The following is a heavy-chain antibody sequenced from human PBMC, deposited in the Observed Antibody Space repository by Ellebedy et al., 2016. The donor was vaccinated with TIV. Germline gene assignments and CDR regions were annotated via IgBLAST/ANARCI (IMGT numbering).Heavy chain of an antibody. CDR3: TTDAWDSSGYHYWFDD. J-gene: IGHJ4*02. CDR2: IKNTAEGGTT. CDR1: GFTFTTYS. V-gene: IGHV3-15*01. D-gene: IGHD3-22*01. Sequence: GESLKISXAASGFTFTTYSMSWVRQAPGKGLEWVGRIKNTAEGGTTDYAASVKGRFSMSRDDSKNTVFLQMSGLRSEDTALYYCTTDAWDSSGYHYWFDDWGQGTLVTVSS.